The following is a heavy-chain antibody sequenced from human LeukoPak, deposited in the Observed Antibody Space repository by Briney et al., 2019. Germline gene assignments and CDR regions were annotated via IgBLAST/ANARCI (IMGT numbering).Heavy chain of an antibody. CDR3: ARDWGYFDY. Sequence: GGSLRLSCAASGFTFSSYEMNWVRQAPGKGLEWVSSISSSSSYIYYADSVKGRFTISRDNAKNSLYLQMNSLRAEDTAVYYCARDWGYFDYWGQGTLVTVSS. CDR2: ISSSSSYI. J-gene: IGHJ4*02. D-gene: IGHD3-16*01. V-gene: IGHV3-21*01. CDR1: GFTFSSYE.